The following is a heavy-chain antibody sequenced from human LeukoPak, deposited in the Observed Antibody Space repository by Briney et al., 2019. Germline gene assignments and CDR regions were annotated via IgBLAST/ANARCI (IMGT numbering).Heavy chain of an antibody. CDR2: ISSSSSYI. J-gene: IGHJ4*02. CDR1: GFTFSSYS. V-gene: IGHV3-21*01. D-gene: IGHD3-10*01. Sequence: PGGSLRLSCAASGFTFSSYSMNWVRQAPGKGLEWVSSISSSSSYIYYADSVKGRFTISGDNAKNSLYLQMNSLRAEDTAVYYCARDLVDGYFDYWGQGTLVTVSS. CDR3: ARDLVDGYFDY.